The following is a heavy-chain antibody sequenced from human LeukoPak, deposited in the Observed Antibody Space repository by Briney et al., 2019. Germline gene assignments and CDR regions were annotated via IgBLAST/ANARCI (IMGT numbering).Heavy chain of an antibody. J-gene: IGHJ4*02. D-gene: IGHD2-15*01. CDR1: GFTFSSYA. Sequence: PGGSLRLSCAASGFTFSSYAMHWVRQAPGKGLEWVAVISYDGSNKYYADSVKGRSTISRDNSKNTLYLQMNSLRAEDTAVYYCARARSRIVVVVAATHWGQGTLVTVSS. CDR3: ARARSRIVVVVAATH. CDR2: ISYDGSNK. V-gene: IGHV3-30-3*01.